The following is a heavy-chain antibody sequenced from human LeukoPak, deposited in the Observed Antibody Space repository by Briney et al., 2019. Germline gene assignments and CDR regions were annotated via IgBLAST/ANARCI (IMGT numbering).Heavy chain of an antibody. CDR3: ARRGDGGRSFDL. Sequence: GGFLRLSCAASGYTVSSIYSSWVREAPGKGLEWVSLIYSGGTTYYADSVKGRFTISRDNSKNTLYLQMNSLRAEDTAVYYCARRGDGGRSFDLWGQGTLVTVSS. J-gene: IGHJ4*02. V-gene: IGHV3-53*01. CDR1: GYTVSSIY. D-gene: IGHD4-23*01. CDR2: IYSGGTT.